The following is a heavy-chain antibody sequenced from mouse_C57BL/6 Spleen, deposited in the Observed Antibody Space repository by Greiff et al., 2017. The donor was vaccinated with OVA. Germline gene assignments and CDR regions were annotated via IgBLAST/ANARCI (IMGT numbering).Heavy chain of an antibody. V-gene: IGHV1-55*01. CDR2: IYPGSGST. CDR1: GYTFTSYW. J-gene: IGHJ4*01. D-gene: IGHD2-13*01. CDR3: AREEYDFYAMDY. Sequence: QVQLKQSGAELVKPGASVKMSCKASGYTFTSYWITWVKQRPGQGLEWIGDIYPGSGSTNYNEKFKSKATLTVDTSSSTAYMQLSSLTSEDSAVYYCAREEYDFYAMDYWGQGTSVTVSS.